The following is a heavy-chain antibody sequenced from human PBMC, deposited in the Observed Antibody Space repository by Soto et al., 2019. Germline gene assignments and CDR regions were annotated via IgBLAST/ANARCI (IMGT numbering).Heavy chain of an antibody. Sequence: PERRLRLSGAACGFTFSSCAMHWVRQAPGKGLEWVAVISYDGSNKYYADSVKGRFTISRDNSKNTLYLQMNSLRAEDTAVYYCARDRHPQLELGLDYWGQGTLVTV. CDR1: GFTFSSCA. V-gene: IGHV3-30-3*01. CDR2: ISYDGSNK. J-gene: IGHJ4*02. CDR3: ARDRHPQLELGLDY. D-gene: IGHD1-1*01.